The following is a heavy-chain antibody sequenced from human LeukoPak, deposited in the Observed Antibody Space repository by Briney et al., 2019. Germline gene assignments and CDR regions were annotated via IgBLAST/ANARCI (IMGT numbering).Heavy chain of an antibody. CDR2: IIPIFGTA. CDR3: ASGSVYYYDSSGYYYFGY. J-gene: IGHJ4*02. Sequence: ASVKVSCKASGGTFSSYAISWVRQAPGQGLEWMGGIIPIFGTANYAQKFQGRVTITTDESTSTAYMELSSLRSEDTAVYYCASGSVYYYDSSGYYYFGYWGQGILVTVSS. V-gene: IGHV1-69*05. D-gene: IGHD3-22*01. CDR1: GGTFSSYA.